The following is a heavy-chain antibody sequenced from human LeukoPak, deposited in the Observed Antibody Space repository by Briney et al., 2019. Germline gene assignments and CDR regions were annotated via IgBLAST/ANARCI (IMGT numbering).Heavy chain of an antibody. Sequence: GESLKISCKGSGYTFTNYWIGWVRQMPGKGLEWMGIIYPGDSDTRYSPSFQGQVTISADKSISTAYPQWSSLKASDTAMYYCARHPRFGYCSSTSCYAESPFDYWGQGTLVTVSS. J-gene: IGHJ4*02. V-gene: IGHV5-51*01. CDR3: ARHPRFGYCSSTSCYAESPFDY. CDR2: IYPGDSDT. D-gene: IGHD2-2*03. CDR1: GYTFTNYW.